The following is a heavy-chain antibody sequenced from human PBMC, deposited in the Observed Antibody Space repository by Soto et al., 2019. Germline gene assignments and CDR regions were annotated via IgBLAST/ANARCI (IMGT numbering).Heavy chain of an antibody. V-gene: IGHV3-30*03. CDR2: ITYDGSNK. CDR3: ARLPGGSGWYYFDY. CDR1: GFTFRSHG. Sequence: PGGSLRLSCAASGFTFRSHGMHWVRQAPGKGLEWVGVITYDGSNKYYADSVKGRFTISRDNSKNTLYLEMNSLRAEDTAVYYCARLPGGSGWYYFDYWGQGTLVTVSS. D-gene: IGHD6-19*01. J-gene: IGHJ4*02.